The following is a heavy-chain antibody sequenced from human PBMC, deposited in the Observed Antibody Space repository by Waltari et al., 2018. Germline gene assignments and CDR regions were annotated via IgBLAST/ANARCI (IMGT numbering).Heavy chain of an antibody. V-gene: IGHV3-74*01. Sequence: EVQLVESGGGLVQPGGSLRLSCAASGFTFSSYWMHWVRQAPGKGLVWVSRINSDGSSTSYADSVKGRFTISRDNAKNTLYLQMNSLRAEDTAVYYCAREFYDSSGYSYDAFDIWGQGTMVTVSS. CDR1: GFTFSSYW. CDR2: INSDGSST. J-gene: IGHJ3*02. D-gene: IGHD3-22*01. CDR3: AREFYDSSGYSYDAFDI.